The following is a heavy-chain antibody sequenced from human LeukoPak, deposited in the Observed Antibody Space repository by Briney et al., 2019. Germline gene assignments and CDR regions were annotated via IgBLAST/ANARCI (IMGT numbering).Heavy chain of an antibody. CDR1: GFTFSSYS. V-gene: IGHV3-21*01. D-gene: IGHD3-22*01. CDR2: ISSSSSYI. Sequence: GRSLRLSCAASGFTFSSYSMNWVRQAPGKELEWVSSISSSSSYIYYADSVKGRFTISRDNAKNSLYLQMNSLRAEDTAVYYCARDRGYYYDSSGYSFDYWGQGTLVTVSS. J-gene: IGHJ4*02. CDR3: ARDRGYYYDSSGYSFDY.